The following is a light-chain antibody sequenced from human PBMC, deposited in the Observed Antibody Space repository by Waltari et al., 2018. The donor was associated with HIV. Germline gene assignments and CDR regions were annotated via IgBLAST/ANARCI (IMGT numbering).Light chain of an antibody. V-gene: IGKV3-15*01. CDR3: QQYKDWPPWT. J-gene: IGKJ1*01. Sequence: EIVMTQSTATLSLPPGGTATRFCRASQSVGSTLAWSQLNVGQAPRLRIYGASTRAPGVPGRISGGGSGTEFTLTISRLRSEDVGIYHCQQYKDWPPWTFGQGTKIEIK. CDR2: GAS. CDR1: QSVGST.